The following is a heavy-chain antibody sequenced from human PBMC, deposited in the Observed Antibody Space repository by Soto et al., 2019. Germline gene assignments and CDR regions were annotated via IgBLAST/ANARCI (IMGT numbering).Heavy chain of an antibody. Sequence: SETLSLTCTVSGGSISSGGYYWSWIRQHPGKGLEWIGYIYYSGSTYYNPSLKSRVTISVDTSKNQFSLKLSSVTAADTAVYYCATGPPSDYFYRGQGTLVTVSS. CDR2: IYYSGST. CDR1: GGSISSGGYY. D-gene: IGHD5-12*01. V-gene: IGHV4-31*03. J-gene: IGHJ4*02. CDR3: ATGPPSDYFY.